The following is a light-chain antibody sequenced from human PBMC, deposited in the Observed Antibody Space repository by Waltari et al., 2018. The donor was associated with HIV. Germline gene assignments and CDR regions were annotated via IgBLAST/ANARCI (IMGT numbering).Light chain of an antibody. V-gene: IGKV3-15*01. CDR1: QNVISN. J-gene: IGKJ3*01. CDR2: GAS. CDR3: QQYNNWRGT. Sequence: VMTQYPATLSVSPGERATLSCRASQNVISNLAWYQHKPGQPPRLLIYGASTRAPGIPARFSGSGSGTEFTLTITSLQSEDFAVYYCQQYNNWRGTFGPGTKVDFK.